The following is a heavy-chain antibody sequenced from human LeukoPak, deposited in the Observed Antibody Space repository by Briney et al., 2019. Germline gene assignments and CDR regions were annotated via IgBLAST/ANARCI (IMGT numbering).Heavy chain of an antibody. D-gene: IGHD3-10*02. CDR3: ARGSYYYVLDY. J-gene: IGHJ4*02. CDR2: ISSSGSTI. Sequence: GGSLRLSCAASGFTFSSYEMNWVRQAPGKGLEWVSYISSSGSTIYYADSVKGRFTISRDNAKNSLYLQMNSLRAEDTAVYYCARGSYYYVLDYWGQGTLVTVSS. CDR1: GFTFSSYE. V-gene: IGHV3-48*03.